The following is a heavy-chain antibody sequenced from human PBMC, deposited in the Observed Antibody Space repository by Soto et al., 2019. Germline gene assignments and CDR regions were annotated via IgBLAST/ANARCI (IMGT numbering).Heavy chain of an antibody. Sequence: PSETLSRTCSVSGGSINSGNYYWSWIRQHPGKGLEWIGYISYSGSAHYNPSLRSRVFISVDTSRNQFSLKLSSVTAADTAVHYCARRRCSTTTCFDPWGQGTLVTVYS. CDR2: ISYSGSA. J-gene: IGHJ5*02. D-gene: IGHD1-26*01. V-gene: IGHV4-31*03. CDR3: ARRRCSTTTCFDP. CDR1: GGSINSGNYY.